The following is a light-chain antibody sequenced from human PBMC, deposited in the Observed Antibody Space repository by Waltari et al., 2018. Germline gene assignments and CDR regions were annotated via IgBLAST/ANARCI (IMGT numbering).Light chain of an antibody. CDR2: DVY. Sequence: QSALTQPASVSGSPGQAIIISCTGTGSDVGGYDYVSWYQQYPGKAPRLIIYDVYNRPSGFSNRFSGSTSDNTASLTISGLQAEDESVYYCSSYTISGVVFGGGTKLTVL. V-gene: IGLV2-14*01. CDR1: GSDVGGYDY. CDR3: SSYTISGVV. J-gene: IGLJ2*01.